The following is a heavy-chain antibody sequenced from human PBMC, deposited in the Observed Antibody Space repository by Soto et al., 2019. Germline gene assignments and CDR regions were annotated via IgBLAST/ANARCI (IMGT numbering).Heavy chain of an antibody. CDR3: VKEGYMRSDWYGQFDY. J-gene: IGHJ4*02. Sequence: RLSCSAAGFTFNRYAMHWVRQAPGKGLEFVSAISSYGADTYYAESVKGRFAISRDNSKNTLYLQMSSLRAEDTALYYCVKEGYMRSDWYGQFDYWGQGALVTVSS. CDR1: GFTFNRYA. D-gene: IGHD6-19*01. CDR2: ISSYGADT. V-gene: IGHV3-64D*06.